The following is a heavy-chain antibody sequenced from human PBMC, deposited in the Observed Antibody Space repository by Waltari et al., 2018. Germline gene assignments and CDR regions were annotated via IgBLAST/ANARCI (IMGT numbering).Heavy chain of an antibody. D-gene: IGHD5-12*01. CDR3: VREGLWIEGRPFDP. J-gene: IGHJ5*02. Sequence: QVQLLESGGDLVKPGGSLRLSCSASGFTFSDYYMTWIRQAPGKGLEWVSYISSTSTYANYAASVKGRFTISRDNAKNSLYLQMNRLRVEDTAVYYCVREGLWIEGRPFDPWGQGTLVTVSS. CDR1: GFTFSDYY. CDR2: ISSTSTYA. V-gene: IGHV3-11*06.